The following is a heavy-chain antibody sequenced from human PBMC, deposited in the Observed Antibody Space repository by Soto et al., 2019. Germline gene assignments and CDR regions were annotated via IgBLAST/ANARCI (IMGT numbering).Heavy chain of an antibody. Sequence: TLSLPGIVSVPTISGYYRTWIRQPAGKGLEWIGRIYSSGNTKYNPSLQSRVTMSLDTSNNQFSLRLTSVTAADTAVYYCARAQRFSDWFDPWGQGTLVTVSS. J-gene: IGHJ5*02. V-gene: IGHV4-4*07. D-gene: IGHD3-3*01. CDR2: IYSSGNT. CDR3: ARAQRFSDWFDP. CDR1: VPTISGYY.